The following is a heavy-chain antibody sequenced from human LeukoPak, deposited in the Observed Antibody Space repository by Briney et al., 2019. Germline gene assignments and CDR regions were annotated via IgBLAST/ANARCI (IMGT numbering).Heavy chain of an antibody. Sequence: ASVKVSCKASGYTFTSYAMHWVRQAPGQRLEWMGWINAGNGNTKYPQKFQGRVTITRDTSASTAYMELSSLRSEDTAVYYCARDGEYSGYGYWGQGTLVTVSS. D-gene: IGHD5-12*01. CDR3: ARDGEYSGYGY. V-gene: IGHV1-3*01. CDR2: INAGNGNT. J-gene: IGHJ4*02. CDR1: GYTFTSYA.